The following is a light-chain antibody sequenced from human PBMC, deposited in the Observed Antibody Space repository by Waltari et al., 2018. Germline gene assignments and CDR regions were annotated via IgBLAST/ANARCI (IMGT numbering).Light chain of an antibody. CDR3: SSYASVSSLV. CDR2: DVS. V-gene: IGLV2-14*01. CDR1: SGDVGGENY. Sequence: QSALTQPASVSGSPGQSITISCTGTSGDVGGENYVHWYQQHPGKAPKLMIYDVSNRPSGVSNRFSASKSGNTASLTISGLQAEDEGDYYCSSYASVSSLVFGGGTRLTVL. J-gene: IGLJ2*01.